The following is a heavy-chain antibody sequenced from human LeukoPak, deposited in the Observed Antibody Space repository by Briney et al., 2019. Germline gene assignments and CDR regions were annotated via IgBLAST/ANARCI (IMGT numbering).Heavy chain of an antibody. CDR1: GYTFTGYY. D-gene: IGHD2-2*01. Sequence: ASVKVSCKASGYTFTGYYTHWVRQAPGQGLEWMGWINPNSGGTNYAQKFQGRVTMTRDTSISTAYMELSRLRSDDTAVYYCLLGYCSSTSCSNYYYYGMDVWGQGTTVTVSS. CDR3: LLGYCSSTSCSNYYYYGMDV. CDR2: INPNSGGT. V-gene: IGHV1-2*02. J-gene: IGHJ6*02.